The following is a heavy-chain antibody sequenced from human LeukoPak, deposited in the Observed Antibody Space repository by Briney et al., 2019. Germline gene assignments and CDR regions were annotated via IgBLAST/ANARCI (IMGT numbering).Heavy chain of an antibody. CDR3: AKLHNLNCDY. J-gene: IGHJ4*02. CDR2: ISGGGSST. D-gene: IGHD1-14*01. Sequence: GGSLRLSCEGSGFTFSTNAMSWVRQAPGKGLEWVSGISGGGSSTYYADAVKGRFTISRDNSKNTLSLQMNSLRPEDTAVYYCAKLHNLNCDYWGLGTLVTVSS. V-gene: IGHV3-23*01. CDR1: GFTFSTNA.